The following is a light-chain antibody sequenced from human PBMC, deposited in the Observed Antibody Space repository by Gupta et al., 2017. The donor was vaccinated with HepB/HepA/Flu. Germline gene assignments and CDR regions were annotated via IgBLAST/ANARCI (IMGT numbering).Light chain of an antibody. Sequence: DIQLTQSPSFLSASVGDRVTITCRASQGISSYLAWYQQKPGKAPKLLIYAASTVQSGVPSRFSGSGYGTEFTLTISSRQPEDFANYYCQHRNSSPFTFGRGTXVEIK. J-gene: IGKJ4*01. V-gene: IGKV1-9*01. CDR2: AAS. CDR1: QGISSY. CDR3: QHRNSSPFT.